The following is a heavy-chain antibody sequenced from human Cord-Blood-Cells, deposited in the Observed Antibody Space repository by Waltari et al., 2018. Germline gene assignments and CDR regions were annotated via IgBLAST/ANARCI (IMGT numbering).Heavy chain of an antibody. Sequence: EVQLVESGGGLVKPGGSLRLSCAASGFTCSNAWMSWVRQAPGKGLEWVGRIKSKTDGGTTDYAAPVKGRFTISRDDSKNTLYLQMNSLKTEDTAVYYCTTGVLCDAFDIWGQGTMVTVSS. V-gene: IGHV3-15*01. CDR2: IKSKTDGGTT. D-gene: IGHD6-6*01. J-gene: IGHJ3*02. CDR1: GFTCSNAW. CDR3: TTGVLCDAFDI.